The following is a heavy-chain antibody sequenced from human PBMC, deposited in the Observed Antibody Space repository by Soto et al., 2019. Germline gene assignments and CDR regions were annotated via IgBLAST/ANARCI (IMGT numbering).Heavy chain of an antibody. CDR3: ARDEAPYSSSYYYYGMDV. CDR1: RRTFSSYA. CDR2: FIPIFGTA. V-gene: IGHV1-69*13. Sequence: ASVKVSCKASRRTFSSYAISWVRQAPRQGLEWMGGFIPIFGTANFAQKFQGRVTITADESTRTAYMELSSLRSEDTAVYYCARDEAPYSSSYYYYGMDVWGQGITVTVSS. J-gene: IGHJ6*02. D-gene: IGHD6-6*01.